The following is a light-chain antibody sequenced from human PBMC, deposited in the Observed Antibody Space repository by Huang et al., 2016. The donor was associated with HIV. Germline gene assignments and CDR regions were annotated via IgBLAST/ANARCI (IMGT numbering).Light chain of an antibody. Sequence: IQLTQSPSSLSASVGDRVTLTCRASQGIRSYLAWYQQKPGKAPKLLIFAASTLQSGVPSRFSGSGSGTDFTLTIISLQPEDSAVYYCQQLDSYPYTFGQGTKLEIK. CDR3: QQLDSYPYT. CDR2: AAS. J-gene: IGKJ2*01. V-gene: IGKV1-9*01. CDR1: QGIRSY.